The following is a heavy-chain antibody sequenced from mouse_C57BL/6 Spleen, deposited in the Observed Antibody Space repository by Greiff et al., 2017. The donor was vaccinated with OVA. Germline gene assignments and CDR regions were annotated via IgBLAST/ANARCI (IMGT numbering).Heavy chain of an antibody. Sequence: EVQGVESGPGMVKPSQSLSLTCTVTGYSITSGYDWHWIRHFPGNKLEWMGYISYSGSTNYNPSLKSRISITHDTSKNHFFLKLNSVTTEDTATYYCARAEYDGNYVAYWGQGTLVTVSA. CDR3: ARAEYDGNYVAY. CDR1: GYSITSGYD. CDR2: ISYSGST. V-gene: IGHV3-1*01. D-gene: IGHD2-3*01. J-gene: IGHJ3*01.